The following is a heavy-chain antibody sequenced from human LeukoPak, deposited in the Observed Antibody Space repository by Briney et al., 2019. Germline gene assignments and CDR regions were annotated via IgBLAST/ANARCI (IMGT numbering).Heavy chain of an antibody. Sequence: GGSLGLSCVGSQFSFSKNWMHWVRQAPGKGLMWVARINSDGSVTDYADSVKGRFAISRDNAKNTLFLQMNSLRAEDTALFYCVREVGAPGSFDIWGQGTLVTVSS. CDR2: INSDGSVT. V-gene: IGHV3-74*01. CDR1: QFSFSKNW. J-gene: IGHJ3*02. CDR3: VREVGAPGSFDI. D-gene: IGHD1-26*01.